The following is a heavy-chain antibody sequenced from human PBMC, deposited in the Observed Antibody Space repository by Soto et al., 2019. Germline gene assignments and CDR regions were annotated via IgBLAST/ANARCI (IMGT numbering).Heavy chain of an antibody. CDR3: ARDSAVAGILDY. Sequence: ASVKVSCKASGYTFTSYGISWVRQAPGQGLEWMGWISAYNGNTNYAQKLQGGVTMPTDTSTSTAYMELRSLRSDDTAVYYCARDSAVAGILDYWGQGTLVTVSS. CDR1: GYTFTSYG. D-gene: IGHD6-19*01. CDR2: ISAYNGNT. J-gene: IGHJ4*02. V-gene: IGHV1-18*01.